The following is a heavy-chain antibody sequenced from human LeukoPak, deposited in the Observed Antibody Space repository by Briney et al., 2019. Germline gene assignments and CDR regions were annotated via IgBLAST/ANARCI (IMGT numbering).Heavy chain of an antibody. J-gene: IGHJ4*02. D-gene: IGHD6-19*01. CDR1: GYTFTGYY. V-gene: IGHV1-2*02. Sequence: GASVKVSCKASGYTFTGYYMHWVRQAPGQGLEWMGWINPNSGGTNCAQKFQGRVTMTRDTSISTAYMELSRLRSDDTAVYYCARNGVDSSGWNNDYWGQGTLVTVSS. CDR3: ARNGVDSSGWNNDY. CDR2: INPNSGGT.